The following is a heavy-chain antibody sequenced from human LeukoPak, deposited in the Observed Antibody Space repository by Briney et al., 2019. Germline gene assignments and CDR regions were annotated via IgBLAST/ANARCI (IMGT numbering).Heavy chain of an antibody. CDR3: SRDDFWSDSRPTHGVDV. CDR2: IYSSGSI. J-gene: IGHJ6*02. CDR1: GASISDGDCY. V-gene: IGHV4-30-4*01. Sequence: PSQTLSLTCTVSGASISDGDCYWNWLRQPPGKGLEWIGYIYSSGSIYYNASLKSLFTISVDTPKNQFSLNLRSVTAADTAVYYCSRDDFWSDSRPTHGVDVWGQGTTVIVSS. D-gene: IGHD3-3*01.